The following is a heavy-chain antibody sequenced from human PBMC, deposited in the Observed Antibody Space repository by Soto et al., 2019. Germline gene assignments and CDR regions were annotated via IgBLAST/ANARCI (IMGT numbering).Heavy chain of an antibody. V-gene: IGHV4-39*01. CDR3: ARHSTGYYYSWFDP. CDR2: IFYNGNT. D-gene: IGHD3-22*01. J-gene: IGHJ5*02. Sequence: PSETLSLTCTVSGGSIDSSTYYWGWIRQPPGKGLEWIGSIFYNGNTFYNPSLKSQITISVDTSKNQFSLKLSSVTAADTAVYYCARHSTGYYYSWFDPWGQGTLVTVSS. CDR1: GGSIDSSTYY.